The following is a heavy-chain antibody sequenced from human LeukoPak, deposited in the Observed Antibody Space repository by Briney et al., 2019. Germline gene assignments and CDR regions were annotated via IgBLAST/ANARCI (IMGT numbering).Heavy chain of an antibody. CDR1: GFTFSSYW. D-gene: IGHD3-10*01. CDR3: AREYDSGSYYNFGY. V-gene: IGHV3-74*01. J-gene: IGHJ4*02. Sequence: PGGSLRLSCAASGFTFSSYWMHWVRQAPGKGLVWVSRINSDGSSTSYADSVKGRFTISRDNAKNSLYLQMNSLRAEDTAVYYCAREYDSGSYYNFGYWGQGTLVTVSS. CDR2: INSDGSST.